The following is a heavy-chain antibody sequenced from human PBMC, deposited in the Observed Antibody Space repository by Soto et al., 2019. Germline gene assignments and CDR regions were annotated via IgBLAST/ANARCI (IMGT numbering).Heavy chain of an antibody. V-gene: IGHV3-23*01. CDR2: ISGSGGST. D-gene: IGHD3-16*01. CDR3: AKARDRGGYYFDY. J-gene: IGHJ4*02. Sequence: EVQLLESGGGLVQPGGSLRLSCAASGFTFSSYAMSWVRQAPGTGLEWVSAISGSGGSTYYADSVKGRFTISRDNSKNTLYLQMNSLRAEDTAVYYCAKARDRGGYYFDYWGQGTLVTVSS. CDR1: GFTFSSYA.